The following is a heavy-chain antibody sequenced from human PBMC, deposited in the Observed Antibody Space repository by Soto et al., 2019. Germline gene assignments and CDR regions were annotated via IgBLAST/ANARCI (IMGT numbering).Heavy chain of an antibody. CDR1: GYSLSDFD. V-gene: IGHV1-8*01. Sequence: XSVKGSCKASGYSLSDFDINWLRQASGQGPEWMGWMNAKSGDTFFAQRFQGKFNMTWDTSLSTAYMEVGSLTSDDTAMYYCARGNPFNYAGFDVWGQGTTVTVSS. CDR3: ARGNPFNYAGFDV. D-gene: IGHD3-16*01. J-gene: IGHJ6*02. CDR2: MNAKSGDT.